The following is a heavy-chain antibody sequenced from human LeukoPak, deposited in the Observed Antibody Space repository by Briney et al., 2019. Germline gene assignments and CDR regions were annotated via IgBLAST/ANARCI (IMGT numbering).Heavy chain of an antibody. CDR2: IEEYGNEI. CDR3: ARAPRGVVGAIDY. Sequence: GGSLRLSCAASGFTFSTFWMGWVRQAPGKGLEWVANIEEYGNEIHYVDSVKGRFTISRDNTKTSLYLQMNSLRAEDTAVYYCARAPRGVVGAIDYWGQGTLVTVSS. J-gene: IGHJ4*02. V-gene: IGHV3-7*01. D-gene: IGHD1-26*01. CDR1: GFTFSTFW.